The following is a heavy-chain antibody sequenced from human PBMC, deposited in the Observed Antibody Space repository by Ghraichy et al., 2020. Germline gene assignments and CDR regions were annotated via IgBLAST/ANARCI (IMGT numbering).Heavy chain of an antibody. D-gene: IGHD3-10*01. CDR2: ISYDGSNN. CDR1: GFTFNSYG. J-gene: IGHJ4*02. Sequence: GGSLRLSCAASGFTFNSYGMHWVRQAPGKGLEWVAVISYDGSNNYYADSVKGRFTISRDNSKNTLYLQMNSLRAEDTAVFYCAKDLDRYYGSGTYYDSWGQGTLVTVSS. V-gene: IGHV3-30*18. CDR3: AKDLDRYYGSGTYYDS.